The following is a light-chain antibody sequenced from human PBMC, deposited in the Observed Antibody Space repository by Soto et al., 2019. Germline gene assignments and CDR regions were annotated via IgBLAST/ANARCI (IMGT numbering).Light chain of an antibody. Sequence: EIIMAQFTATLSLSPGARATLSCRASQSVSSYLAWYQQKPGQAPRLLSYDASNRATGIPARFSGSGSGTDFTLTISSLEPEDFAVYYCQQRNNWPPITFGQGTRLE. J-gene: IGKJ5*01. CDR2: DAS. CDR1: QSVSSY. V-gene: IGKV3-11*01. CDR3: QQRNNWPPIT.